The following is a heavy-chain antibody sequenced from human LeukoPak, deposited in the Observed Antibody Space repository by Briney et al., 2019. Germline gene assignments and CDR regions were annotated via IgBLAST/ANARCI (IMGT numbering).Heavy chain of an antibody. V-gene: IGHV3-21*01. D-gene: IGHD6-19*01. CDR2: ISSSSSYI. CDR3: ATGIAVADYDAFDI. CDR1: GFTFSSYS. Sequence: GGSLRLSCAASGFTFSSYSTNSVRQAPGKGLEWVSSISSSSSYIYYADSVKGRFTISRDNAKNSLYLQMNSLRAEDTAVYYCATGIAVADYDAFDIWGQGTMVTVSS. J-gene: IGHJ3*02.